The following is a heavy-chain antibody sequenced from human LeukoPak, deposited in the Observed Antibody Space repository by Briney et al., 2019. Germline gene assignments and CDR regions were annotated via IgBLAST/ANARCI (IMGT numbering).Heavy chain of an antibody. J-gene: IGHJ4*02. CDR3: ARVRIAAGEIFDY. D-gene: IGHD6-13*01. CDR2: INPNSGGT. Sequence: GASVKVSCKASGYTFTGYYMHWVRQAPGQGLEWMGWINPNSGGTNYAQKFQGWVTMTRDTSISTAYMELSRLRSDDTAVYYCARVRIAAGEIFDYWGQGTLVTVSS. V-gene: IGHV1-2*04. CDR1: GYTFTGYY.